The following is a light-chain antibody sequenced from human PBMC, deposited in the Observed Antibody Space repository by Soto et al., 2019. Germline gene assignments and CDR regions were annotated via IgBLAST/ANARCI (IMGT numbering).Light chain of an antibody. J-gene: IGKJ5*01. CDR2: AAS. Sequence: DIQWTQSPSSLSASVGDRVTITCRASQSINTYLNWYQHKPGKAPNLLIYAASSLQSGVPSRFSGSGSGTDFTLTVTSLQPEDFATYYCQQSYSTPITFGQGTRLEIK. V-gene: IGKV1-39*01. CDR1: QSINTY. CDR3: QQSYSTPIT.